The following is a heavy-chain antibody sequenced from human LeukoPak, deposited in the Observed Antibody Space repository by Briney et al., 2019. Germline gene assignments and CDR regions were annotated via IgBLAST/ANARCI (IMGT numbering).Heavy chain of an antibody. J-gene: IGHJ3*02. CDR2: IHPTDSDT. Sequence: GGSLRLSCKGSGFNFTNHWISWVRQMPGKGLEWMGIIHPTDSDTRYNPSFQGQVTISADKSINTAYLQWSSLKASDSAMYYCARRVAGDAFDIWGQGTLVTVSP. CDR3: ARRVAGDAFDI. D-gene: IGHD6-19*01. V-gene: IGHV5-51*01. CDR1: GFNFTNHW.